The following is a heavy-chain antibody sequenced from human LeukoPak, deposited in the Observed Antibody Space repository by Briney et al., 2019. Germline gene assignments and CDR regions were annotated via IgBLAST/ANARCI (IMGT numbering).Heavy chain of an antibody. CDR3: ARDQVGIFDY. CDR2: TYYRSKWYN. D-gene: IGHD2-21*01. Sequence: SQTLSLSCATYGGSVTTNRSAWNRISHSPSSALQWLGRTYYRSKWYNDYAVSAKSRITINPDTSKNQFSLQLNSVTPEDTAVYYCARDQVGIFDYWGQGTLVTVSS. CDR1: GGSVTTNRSA. V-gene: IGHV6-1*01. J-gene: IGHJ4*02.